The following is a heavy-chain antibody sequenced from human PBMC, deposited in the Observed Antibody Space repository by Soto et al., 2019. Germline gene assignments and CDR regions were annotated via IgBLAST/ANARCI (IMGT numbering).Heavy chain of an antibody. J-gene: IGHJ6*04. CDR3: VKDLFGMDV. Sequence: GGSLRLSCSASGFTFNQYSMQWVRQSPGKGLQFVSTISSNGGGTDYTDSVKGRFTISRDNSKKTLYLQMSRLRPGDTAVYYCVKDLFGMDVWVEGATVTVSS. CDR1: GFTFNQYS. V-gene: IGHV3-64D*06. CDR2: ISSNGGGT.